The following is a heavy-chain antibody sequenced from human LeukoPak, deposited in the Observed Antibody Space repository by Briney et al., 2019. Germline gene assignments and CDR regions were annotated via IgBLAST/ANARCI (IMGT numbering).Heavy chain of an antibody. CDR1: GGSFSGYY. J-gene: IGHJ4*02. Sequence: SETLSLTCAVYGGSFSGYYWSWIRQPPGKGLEWIGEINHSGSTNYNPSLKSRVTISVDTSKNQFSLKLSSVTAADTAVYYCVRGVQPLPILWYNFDYWGQGTLVTVSS. D-gene: IGHD2/OR15-2a*01. CDR3: VRGVQPLPILWYNFDY. CDR2: INHSGST. V-gene: IGHV4-34*01.